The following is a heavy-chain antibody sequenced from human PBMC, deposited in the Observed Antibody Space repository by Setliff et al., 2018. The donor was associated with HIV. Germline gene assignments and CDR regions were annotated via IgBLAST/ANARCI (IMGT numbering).Heavy chain of an antibody. Sequence: PSETLSLTCTVSGYSISSVSYWGWIRQPPGKGLEWIGSIYHSGTTYYNPSLKSRVTISVDTSKNQFSLKLTSATAADTAVYYCARVDWGYSSNLSIDYWGQGMLVTVSS. D-gene: IGHD6-13*01. CDR2: IYHSGTT. CDR3: ARVDWGYSSNLSIDY. J-gene: IGHJ4*02. V-gene: IGHV4-38-2*02. CDR1: GYSISSVSY.